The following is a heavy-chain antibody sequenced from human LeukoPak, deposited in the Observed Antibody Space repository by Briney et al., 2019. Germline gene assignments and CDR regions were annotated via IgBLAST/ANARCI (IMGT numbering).Heavy chain of an antibody. D-gene: IGHD3-22*01. CDR3: ARDTNYRDNGGSYYVDGFEY. CDR1: GFTFSTYC. Sequence: PGGSLRLSCAASGFTFSTYCMSWVRQAPGKGPEWVAIIKQDGGEKFYVDSVKGRFTISRDNAKNSLFLHMNSLRAEDTAVYYCARDTNYRDNGGSYYVDGFEYWGQGTLVTVSS. J-gene: IGHJ4*02. CDR2: IKQDGGEK. V-gene: IGHV3-7*03.